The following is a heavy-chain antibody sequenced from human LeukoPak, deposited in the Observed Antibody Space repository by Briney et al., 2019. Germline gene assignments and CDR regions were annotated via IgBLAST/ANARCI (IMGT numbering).Heavy chain of an antibody. CDR1: GGSISSYY. CDR2: VSYSGST. J-gene: IGHJ2*01. CDR3: ARGDWYFDL. Sequence: SETLSLTCTVSGGSISSYYCSWIRQPPGKGLEWIGYVSYSGSTNYNPSLKSRVTMSVDTSKKQFSLKVSSVTSADTAVHYCARGDWYFDLWGRGTLVTVSS. V-gene: IGHV4-59*01.